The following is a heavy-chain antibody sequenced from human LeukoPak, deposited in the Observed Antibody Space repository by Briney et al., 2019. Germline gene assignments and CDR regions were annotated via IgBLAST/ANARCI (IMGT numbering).Heavy chain of an antibody. J-gene: IGHJ6*03. V-gene: IGHV4-61*02. Sequence: SQTLSLTCTVSGGSISSGSYYWSWIRQPAGKGLEWIGRIYTSGSTNYNPSLKSRVTISVDTSKNQFSLKLSSVTAADTAVYYCARATSRYYYYYMDVWGKGTTDTVSS. D-gene: IGHD3-16*01. CDR1: GGSISSGSYY. CDR2: IYTSGST. CDR3: ARATSRYYYYYMDV.